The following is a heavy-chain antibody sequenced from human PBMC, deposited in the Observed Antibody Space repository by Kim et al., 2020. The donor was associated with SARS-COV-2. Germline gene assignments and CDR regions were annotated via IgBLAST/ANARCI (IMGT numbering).Heavy chain of an antibody. CDR2: VSGSGDKT. J-gene: IGHJ4*02. D-gene: IGHD3-3*01. Sequence: GGSLRLSCAASGVAFSNYAMSWVRQAPGKGLEWVSAVSGSGDKTYYADSVKGRFSISRDNSKSTLYLHMNSLRAADTAIYYGALKGSFGSGYGGQGTLVTVSS. CDR1: GVAFSNYA. V-gene: IGHV3-23*01. CDR3: ALKGSFGSGY.